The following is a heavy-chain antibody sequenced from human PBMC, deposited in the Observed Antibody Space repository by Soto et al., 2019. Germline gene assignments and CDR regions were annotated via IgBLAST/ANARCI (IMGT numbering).Heavy chain of an antibody. J-gene: IGHJ4*02. CDR2: IHPSGRT. CDR1: GDSISSDKW. D-gene: IGHD2-21*02. CDR3: ARGGDWKFDY. V-gene: IGHV4-4*02. Sequence: QVQLQESAPGLVKPSGTLSLTCAVSGDSISSDKWWSWVRQPRGKGLEWIGEIHPSGRTNCNQSLKSRIMMSVERSQNQFSLQVKSMTAADTAVYYCARGGDWKFDYWGQGSQVTVSS.